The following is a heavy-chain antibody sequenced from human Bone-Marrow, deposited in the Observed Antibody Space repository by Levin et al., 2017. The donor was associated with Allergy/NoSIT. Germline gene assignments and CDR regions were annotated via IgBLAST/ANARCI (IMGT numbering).Heavy chain of an antibody. J-gene: IGHJ5*02. CDR3: VRGSAAAAESYFDP. D-gene: IGHD6-13*01. CDR1: GFTFSNYW. V-gene: IGHV3-7*03. Sequence: QPGGSLRLSCAASGFTFSNYWMSWVRQAPGQGQEWVANIKQSGSEIHYVDSVKGRFTISRDNAKNSLYLQMNSLRAEDTALYYCVRGSAAAAESYFDPWGQGTQVTVSS. CDR2: IKQSGSEI.